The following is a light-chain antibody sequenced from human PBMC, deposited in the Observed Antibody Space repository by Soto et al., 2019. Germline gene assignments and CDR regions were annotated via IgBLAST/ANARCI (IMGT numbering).Light chain of an antibody. J-gene: IGKJ2*01. Sequence: DIVMTQSPLSLPVTPLEPASISCRSIQRLMHSNGYNYLDLYLQKPGQSPQLLIYLCSNRSSGVPDRFSGSGSGTDFTLKISRGEAEDVGVYYCMQALQSSYTFGQETKLELK. CDR3: MQALQSSYT. CDR1: QRLMHSNGYNY. CDR2: LCS. V-gene: IGKV2-28*01.